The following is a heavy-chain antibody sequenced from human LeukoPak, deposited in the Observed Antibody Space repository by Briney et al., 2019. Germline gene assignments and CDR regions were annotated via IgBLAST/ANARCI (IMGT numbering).Heavy chain of an antibody. CDR3: ANDYGDYSNWLDP. J-gene: IGHJ5*02. CDR1: GFTFSSYA. V-gene: IGHV3-23*01. D-gene: IGHD4-17*01. Sequence: PGGSLRLSCAASGFTFSSYAMSWVRQAPGKGLEWVSYISGSGTNTYYADTVKGRFTISRDNSKTTLYLQMNSLRVDDTAVYYCANDYGDYSNWLDPWGQGTLVTVSS. CDR2: ISGSGTNT.